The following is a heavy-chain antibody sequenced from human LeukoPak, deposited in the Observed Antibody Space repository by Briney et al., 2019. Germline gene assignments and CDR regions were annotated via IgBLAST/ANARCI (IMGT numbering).Heavy chain of an antibody. CDR3: AKTIGSYPPYYFDY. Sequence: PGRSLSLSCAASGFTFSSYGMHWVRQAPGKGLEWVAVISYDGSNKYYADSVKGRFTISRDNSKNTLYLQMNSLRAEDTAVYYCAKTIGSYPPYYFDYWAREPWSPSPQ. J-gene: IGHJ4*02. CDR2: ISYDGSNK. V-gene: IGHV3-30*18. CDR1: GFTFSSYG. D-gene: IGHD1-26*01.